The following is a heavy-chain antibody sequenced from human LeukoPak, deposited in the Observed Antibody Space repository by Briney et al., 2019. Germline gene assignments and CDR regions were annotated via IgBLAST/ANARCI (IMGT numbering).Heavy chain of an antibody. CDR3: AREQVCGGDCWYFDL. Sequence: RSSETLSLTCTVSGGSISSGDYYWSWIRQPPGKGPEWIGYIYYSGSTYYNPSLKSRVTISVNTSKNQFSLKLSSVTAADTAVYYCAREQVCGGDCWYFDLWGRGTLVTVSS. D-gene: IGHD2-21*02. V-gene: IGHV4-30-4*01. CDR1: GGSISSGDYY. J-gene: IGHJ2*01. CDR2: IYYSGST.